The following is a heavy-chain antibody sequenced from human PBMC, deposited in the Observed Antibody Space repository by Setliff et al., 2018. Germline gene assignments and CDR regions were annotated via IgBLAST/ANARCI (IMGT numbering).Heavy chain of an antibody. CDR1: GFNFNRYA. Sequence: GGSLRLSCAASGFNFNRYAMNWVRQTPGKGLEWVSYISATSANIQYADSVRGRFTVSRDNGDNSLYLQMNSLGAEDTAVYYCARGFNFSPNFDFWGRGTLVTVSS. CDR3: ARGFNFSPNFDF. CDR2: ISATSANI. J-gene: IGHJ4*02. V-gene: IGHV3-48*01. D-gene: IGHD1-1*01.